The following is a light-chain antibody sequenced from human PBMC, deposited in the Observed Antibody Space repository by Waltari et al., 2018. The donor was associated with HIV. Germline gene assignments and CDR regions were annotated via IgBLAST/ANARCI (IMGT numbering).Light chain of an antibody. CDR2: DVD. CDR1: SNDIGTSTL. CDR3: SSKSTIYFGVL. J-gene: IGLJ2*01. Sequence: QSALSQPASVSGRPGQSITISCTGSSNDIGTSTLVSWYQHHPGKAPKLILFDVDKRPSGISERFSGSKSGYTASLTISGLRTEDEADYFCSSKSTIYFGVLFGGGTTLTVL. V-gene: IGLV2-23*02.